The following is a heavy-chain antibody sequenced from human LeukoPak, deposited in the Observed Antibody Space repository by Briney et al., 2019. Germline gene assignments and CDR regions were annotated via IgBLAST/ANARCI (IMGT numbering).Heavy chain of an antibody. CDR2: ISAHNGNT. CDR1: GYTFTGYY. V-gene: IGHV1-18*04. CDR3: ARTDLGDFRDY. J-gene: IGHJ4*02. Sequence: ASVKVSCKASGYTFTGYYMHWVRQAPGQGLEWMGWISAHNGNTNYAQNLQGRATMTTDTSTSTAYMELRSLRFDDTAVYYCARTDLGDFRDYWGQGTLVTVSS. D-gene: IGHD3-16*01.